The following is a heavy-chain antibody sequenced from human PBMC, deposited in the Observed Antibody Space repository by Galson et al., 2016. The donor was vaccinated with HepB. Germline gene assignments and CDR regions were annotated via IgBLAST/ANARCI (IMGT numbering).Heavy chain of an antibody. J-gene: IGHJ4*02. CDR2: MTGTAYGGTT. CDR3: VGEHGGFDALDY. V-gene: IGHV3-49*03. D-gene: IGHD5-12*01. CDR1: GLSAADYA. Sequence: SLRLSCAVSGLSAADYALGWLRQAPGKGPEWIGFMTGTAYGGTTDYAASVKGRFTISRADSKSIAYLQMNSLKAEDTGVYYCVGEHGGFDALDYWGQGTLVTVSS.